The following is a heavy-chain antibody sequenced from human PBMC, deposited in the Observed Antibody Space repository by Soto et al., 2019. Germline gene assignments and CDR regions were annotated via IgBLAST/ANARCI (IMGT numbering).Heavy chain of an antibody. J-gene: IGHJ4*02. Sequence: EVQLVESGGGLVQPGGSLRLSCAASGFTFSSYWMHWVRQAPGKGLVWVSRINSDGSSISYADSVKGRFTISRDNAKNTLYLQMSSLRAEDTAVDYCAKRTSMSGNYYFDYWGQGTLVTVSS. CDR2: INSDGSSI. CDR3: AKRTSMSGNYYFDY. CDR1: GFTFSSYW. V-gene: IGHV3-74*01. D-gene: IGHD3-10*01.